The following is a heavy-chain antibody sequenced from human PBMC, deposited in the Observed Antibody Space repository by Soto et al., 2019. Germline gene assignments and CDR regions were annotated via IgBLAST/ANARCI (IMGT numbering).Heavy chain of an antibody. V-gene: IGHV1-18*01. Sequence: ASVKVSCKASGYTFTSYGISWVRQAPGQGLEWMGWISAYNGNTNYAQKLQGRVTMTTDTSTRTAYMELRSLRSDDTAVYYCASESGYYRGEAFAIWGQGTMVTVSS. J-gene: IGHJ3*02. CDR3: ASESGYYRGEAFAI. CDR1: GYTFTSYG. CDR2: ISAYNGNT. D-gene: IGHD3-22*01.